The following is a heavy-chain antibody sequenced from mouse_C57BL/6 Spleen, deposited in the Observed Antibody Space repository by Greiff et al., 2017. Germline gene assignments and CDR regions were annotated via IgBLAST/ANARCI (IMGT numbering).Heavy chain of an antibody. D-gene: IGHD2-5*01. Sequence: VKLQESGAELVKPGASVKLSCKASGYTFTSYWMHWVKQRPGRGLEWIGRIDPNSGGTKYNEKFKSKATLTVDKPSSTAYMQLSSLTSEDSAVYYCARGDYSIVYYYAMDYWGQGTSVTVSS. J-gene: IGHJ4*01. CDR1: GYTFTSYW. CDR3: ARGDYSIVYYYAMDY. CDR2: IDPNSGGT. V-gene: IGHV1-72*01.